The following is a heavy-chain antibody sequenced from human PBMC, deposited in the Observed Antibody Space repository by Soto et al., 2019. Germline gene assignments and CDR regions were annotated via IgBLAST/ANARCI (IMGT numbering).Heavy chain of an antibody. V-gene: IGHV3-49*03. CDR2: IRSKPFGGTT. D-gene: IGHD2-21*01. J-gene: IGHJ4*02. CDR1: GFSFGDYA. Sequence: PGGSLRLSCTGSGFSFGDYAMSWFRQAPGKGLEWVGFIRSKPFGGTTAYAASVQGRFTISRENAKNSLYLQMNSLRVDDTAVYFCVRGRDSGLYYFGSWGQGTLVTVSS. CDR3: VRGRDSGLYYFGS.